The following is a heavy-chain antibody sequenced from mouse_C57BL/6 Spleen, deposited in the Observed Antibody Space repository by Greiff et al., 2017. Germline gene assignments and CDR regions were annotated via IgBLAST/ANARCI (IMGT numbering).Heavy chain of an antibody. Sequence: PGQGLEWIGMIHPNSGSTNYNEKFKSKATLTVDKSSSTAYMQLSSLTPEDSAVYYCARLDYGNRYYAMDDWGQGTSVTVSS. CDR2: IHPNSGST. V-gene: IGHV1-64*01. D-gene: IGHD2-1*01. CDR3: ARLDYGNRYYAMDD. J-gene: IGHJ4*01.